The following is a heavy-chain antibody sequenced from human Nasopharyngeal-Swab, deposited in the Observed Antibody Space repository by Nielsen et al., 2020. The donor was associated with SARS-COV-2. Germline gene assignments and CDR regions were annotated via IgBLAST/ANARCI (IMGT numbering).Heavy chain of an antibody. CDR3: ARDIFSITMVQGVIHYYYGMDV. J-gene: IGHJ6*02. V-gene: IGHV1-3*01. Sequence: WVRQAPGQRLEWMGWINAGNGNTKYSQKFQGRVTITRDTSASTAYMELSSLRSEDTAVYYCARDIFSITMVQGVIHYYYGMDVWGQGTTVTVSS. D-gene: IGHD3-10*01. CDR2: INAGNGNT.